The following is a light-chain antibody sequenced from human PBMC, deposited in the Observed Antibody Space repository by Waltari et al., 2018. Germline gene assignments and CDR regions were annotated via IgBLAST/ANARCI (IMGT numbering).Light chain of an antibody. Sequence: DIQMTQSPSSLSTSVGDRVTITCRASRGIDAYLNWYQQQPGKAPKLLIYDASTVQRGVPTRFSGGGIGTDFTLTISDLQPDDFATYFCQQSYSAPFTFGRGTRLE. V-gene: IGKV1-39*01. CDR1: RGIDAY. CDR3: QQSYSAPFT. CDR2: DAS. J-gene: IGKJ5*01.